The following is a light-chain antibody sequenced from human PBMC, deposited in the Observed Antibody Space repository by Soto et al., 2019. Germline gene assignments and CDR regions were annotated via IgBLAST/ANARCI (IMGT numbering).Light chain of an antibody. CDR1: QNIGNW. V-gene: IGKV1-12*02. CDR2: AAS. Sequence: DIQMTQSPSSVAASVGDRVTITCRASQNIGNWLAWYQQKPGKVPQLLIYAASSLQSGVPSRFSGSRSGPNFTFTISSLQPEDCSTYYCQQANMFPFTFGGGTKVEI. CDR3: QQANMFPFT. J-gene: IGKJ4*01.